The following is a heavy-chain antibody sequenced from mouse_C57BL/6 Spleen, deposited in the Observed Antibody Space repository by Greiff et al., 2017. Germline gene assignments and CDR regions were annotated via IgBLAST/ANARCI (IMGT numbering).Heavy chain of an antibody. CDR3: ARVYYGNFFAY. V-gene: IGHV5-4*03. J-gene: IGHJ3*01. D-gene: IGHD1-1*01. CDR2: ISDGGSYT. CDR1: GSTFCSYA. Sequence: EVMLLESGGGLLKPGGSLKLSCAASGSTFCSYAMSWVRQTPVKRLEWVATISDGGSYTHYPDNVKGRFTISRDNAKNNLYLQMSNLKSEDTAMYYCARVYYGNFFAYLGKGTLVTVSA.